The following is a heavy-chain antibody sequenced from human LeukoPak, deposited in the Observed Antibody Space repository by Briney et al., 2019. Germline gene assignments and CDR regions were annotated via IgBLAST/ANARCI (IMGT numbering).Heavy chain of an antibody. J-gene: IGHJ4*02. CDR3: ARLYSRYDSSGYYYPTLDY. CDR1: GGSISSYY. Sequence: SETLSLTCTVSGGSISSYYWSWIRQPPGKGLEWIGYIYYSGSTNYNPSLKSRVTISVATSKNQFSLKLSSVTAADTAVYYCARLYSRYDSSGYYYPTLDYWGQGTLVTVSS. CDR2: IYYSGST. D-gene: IGHD3-22*01. V-gene: IGHV4-59*08.